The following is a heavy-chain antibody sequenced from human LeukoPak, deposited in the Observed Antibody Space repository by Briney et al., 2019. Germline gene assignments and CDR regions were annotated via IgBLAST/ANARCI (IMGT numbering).Heavy chain of an antibody. J-gene: IGHJ4*02. V-gene: IGHV1-18*01. CDR3: ARDHYYDSSGYYSDFDY. Sequence: ASVKVSCKASGYTFTSYGIIWVRQAPGQGLEWMGWISAYNGNTNYAQKLQGRVTMTTDTSTSTAYMELRSLRSDDTAVYYCARDHYYDSSGYYSDFDYWGQGTLVTVSS. CDR1: GYTFTSYG. D-gene: IGHD3-22*01. CDR2: ISAYNGNT.